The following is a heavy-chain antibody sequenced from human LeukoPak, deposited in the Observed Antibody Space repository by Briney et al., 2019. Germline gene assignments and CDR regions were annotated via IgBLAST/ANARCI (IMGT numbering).Heavy chain of an antibody. D-gene: IGHD3-9*01. J-gene: IGHJ4*02. V-gene: IGHV4-4*02. CDR3: ATTDYYRSDY. Sequence: SGTLSLTCAVSGGSITSCDWWAWVRQPPGRGLEWIGEIHHSGSTNYNPSSPSLKSRVTISVDKSKNQFSLELSSVTAADTAVYYCATTDYYRSDYWGQGTLATVSS. CDR2: IHHSGST. CDR1: GGSITSCDW.